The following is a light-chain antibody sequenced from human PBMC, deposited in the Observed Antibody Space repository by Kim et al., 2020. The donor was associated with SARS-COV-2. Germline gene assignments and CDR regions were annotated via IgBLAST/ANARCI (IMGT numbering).Light chain of an antibody. CDR1: QSVTSSY. CDR3: QQYGSSPL. Sequence: SLAPGERAPPSGRASQSVTSSYLAWYQQKPGQAPRLLIYGASSRATGIPDRFSGSGSGTDFTLTISRLEPEDFAVYYCQQYGSSPLFGQGTKLEI. J-gene: IGKJ2*01. V-gene: IGKV3-20*01. CDR2: GAS.